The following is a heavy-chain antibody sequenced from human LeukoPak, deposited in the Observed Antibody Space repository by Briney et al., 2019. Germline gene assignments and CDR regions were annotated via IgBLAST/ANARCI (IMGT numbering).Heavy chain of an antibody. D-gene: IGHD7-27*01. CDR2: IYYSGST. CDR3: SLGTGPFDP. J-gene: IGHJ5*02. V-gene: IGHV4-31*03. Sequence: MPSETLSLTCTVSGGFISSGGYYWTWIRQRPGKGLEYIGYIYYSGSTYYNPSLGSRIAISIDTSNNRFSLDLTSVTAADTAVYYCSLGTGPFDPWGQGIMVTVSS. CDR1: GGFISSGGYY.